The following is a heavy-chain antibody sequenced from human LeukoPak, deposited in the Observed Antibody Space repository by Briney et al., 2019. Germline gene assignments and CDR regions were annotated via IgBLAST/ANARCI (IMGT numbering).Heavy chain of an antibody. J-gene: IGHJ6*03. CDR3: ARGVVSGRFGDYYYYMDV. D-gene: IGHD3-16*01. V-gene: IGHV4-34*01. Sequence: SETLSLTCAVYGGSFSGHYWTWIRQPPGNGLQLIGEVNDRGSTNYNPSLKSRLTISEDKSKKQFSLRLPSVTAADTAVYYCARGVVSGRFGDYYYYMDVWGKGTTVTVSS. CDR2: VNDRGST. CDR1: GGSFSGHY.